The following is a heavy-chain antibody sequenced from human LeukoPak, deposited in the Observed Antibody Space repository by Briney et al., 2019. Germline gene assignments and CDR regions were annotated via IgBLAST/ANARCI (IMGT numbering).Heavy chain of an antibody. CDR2: IYHSGSP. D-gene: IGHD7-27*01. CDR1: GGSISSNNW. Sequence: SGTLSLTCAVSGGSISSNNWWGWVRQPPGKGLEWIGEIYHSGSPNYNPSLKSRVTISVDKSRNHFSLNLSSVTAADTAVYYCARRVLTGTFDYWGQGTLVTVSS. J-gene: IGHJ4*02. V-gene: IGHV4-4*02. CDR3: ARRVLTGTFDY.